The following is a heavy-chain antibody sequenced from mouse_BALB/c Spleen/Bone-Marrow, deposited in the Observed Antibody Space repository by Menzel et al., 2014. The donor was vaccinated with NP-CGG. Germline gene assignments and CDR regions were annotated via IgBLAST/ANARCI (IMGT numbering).Heavy chain of an antibody. CDR1: GFTFSSFG. J-gene: IGHJ4*01. CDR3: ATGGYGHYYAMDY. CDR2: ISSGSSTI. V-gene: IGHV5-17*02. Sequence: EVQVVESGGGLVQPGGSRKLSCVASGFTFSSFGMHWVRQAPEKGLEWVAYISSGSSTIYYVDTVKGRFTISRDNPKNTLFLQMTSLRSEDTAMYYCATGGYGHYYAMDYWGQGTSVTVSS. D-gene: IGHD3-1*01.